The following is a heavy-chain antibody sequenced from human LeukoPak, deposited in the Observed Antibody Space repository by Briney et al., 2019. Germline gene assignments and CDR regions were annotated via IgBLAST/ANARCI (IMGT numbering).Heavy chain of an antibody. Sequence: GGSLSLSCAASGFTFSSYSMNWVRQAPGKGLGWVSSISGSSKYRYDADSVKGRFTVSRDNAKNSLYLQTNSLRAEDTAVYYCARDYLYCGGDCFVDDWGQGTLVSVSS. CDR1: GFTFSSYS. CDR3: ARDYLYCGGDCFVDD. CDR2: ISGSSKYR. J-gene: IGHJ4*02. V-gene: IGHV3-21*01. D-gene: IGHD2-21*02.